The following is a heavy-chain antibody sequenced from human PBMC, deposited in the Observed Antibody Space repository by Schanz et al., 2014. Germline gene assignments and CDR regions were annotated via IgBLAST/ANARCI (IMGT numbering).Heavy chain of an antibody. CDR2: ISVYTGNT. D-gene: IGHD3-9*01. CDR1: GYIFINYG. Sequence: QIQLVQSGPEVKKPGATVKVSCKASGYIFINYGISWVRQAPGQGLEWVGWISVYTGNTKYGQKVQGRVTMTADTSTNTAYMELRSLRSDDTAVYYCAKAEYDILTDSYSRLDPWGQGTLVTVSS. V-gene: IGHV1-18*01. CDR3: AKAEYDILTDSYSRLDP. J-gene: IGHJ5*02.